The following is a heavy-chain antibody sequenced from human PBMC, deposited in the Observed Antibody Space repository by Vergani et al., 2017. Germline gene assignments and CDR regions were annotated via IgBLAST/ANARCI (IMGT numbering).Heavy chain of an antibody. J-gene: IGHJ4*02. V-gene: IGHV4-59*01. Sequence: QVQLQESGPGLVKPSETLSLTCTVSGGSISSYYWSWIRQPPGKGLEWIGYIYYSGSTNYNPSLKSRVTISVDTSKNQFSLKLSSVTAADTAVYYCARGKTDRSGYYYFDYWGQGTLVTVSS. CDR1: GGSISSYY. CDR3: ARGKTDRSGYYYFDY. D-gene: IGHD3-22*01. CDR2: IYYSGST.